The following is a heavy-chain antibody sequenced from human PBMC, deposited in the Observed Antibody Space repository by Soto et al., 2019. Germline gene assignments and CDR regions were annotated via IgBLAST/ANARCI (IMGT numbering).Heavy chain of an antibody. V-gene: IGHV3-15*01. J-gene: IGHJ4*02. Sequence: GGSLRLSCAASGFVVTNAWLSCVRQAPGKGLEWFVRIKPKTDLVPTTEYAASVKGRFTLSKDDSTDMAYLQMNSLKIEDTAVYYCTTAGQWYFWTAYYFAHWGQGTTVTVSS. CDR3: TTAGQWYFWTAYYFAH. CDR1: GFVVTNAW. CDR2: IKPKTDLVPTT. D-gene: IGHD3-3*01.